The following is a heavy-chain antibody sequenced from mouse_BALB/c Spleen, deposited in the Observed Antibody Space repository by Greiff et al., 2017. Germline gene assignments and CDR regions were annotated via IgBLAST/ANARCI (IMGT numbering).Heavy chain of an antibody. CDR2: IDPANGNT. CDR3: AREGITTGNSFDY. J-gene: IGHJ2*01. V-gene: IGHV14-3*02. CDR1: GFNIKDTY. Sequence: EVQLQQSGAELVKPGASVKLSCTASGFNIKDTYMHWVKQRPEQGLEWIGRIDPANGNTKYDPKFQGKATITADTSSNTAYLQLSSLTSEDTAVYYCAREGITTGNSFDYWGQGTTLTVSS. D-gene: IGHD1-1*01.